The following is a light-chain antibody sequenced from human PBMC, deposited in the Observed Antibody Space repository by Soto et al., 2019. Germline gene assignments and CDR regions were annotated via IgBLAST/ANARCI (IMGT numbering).Light chain of an antibody. V-gene: IGKV1-27*01. CDR3: KRYDSVPRT. CDR1: HDIDNF. CDR2: AAS. Sequence: DIRMTQSPPSLSAFVGDKVTITCRASHDIDNFLAWYHQKPGEVPKLLIYAASTLESGASSRFSGSGAGTVFTLTISSLQPEDVGSYYGKRYDSVPRTFGQGSKVAIK. J-gene: IGKJ1*01.